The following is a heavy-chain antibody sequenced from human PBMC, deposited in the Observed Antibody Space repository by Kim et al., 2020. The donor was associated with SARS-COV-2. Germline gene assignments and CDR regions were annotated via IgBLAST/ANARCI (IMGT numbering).Heavy chain of an antibody. V-gene: IGHV3-30*04. Sequence: GGSLRLSCAASGFTFSSYAMHWVRQAPGKGLEWVAVMSYDGSNKYYADSVKGRFTISRDNSKNTLYLQMNSLRAEDTAVYYCARVNKGYQLLAYFDYWGQGTLVTVSS. J-gene: IGHJ4*02. CDR2: MSYDGSNK. CDR1: GFTFSSYA. D-gene: IGHD2-2*01. CDR3: ARVNKGYQLLAYFDY.